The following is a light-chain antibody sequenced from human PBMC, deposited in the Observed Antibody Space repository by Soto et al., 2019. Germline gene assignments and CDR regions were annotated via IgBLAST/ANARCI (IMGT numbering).Light chain of an antibody. CDR1: QDIGND. J-gene: IGKJ1*01. Sequence: IQMTQSPSSLSVSVTDRVTITCRASQDIGNDLGWYQQRPGEAPELLLYAASTLRSGVPSRFSGSGSGTQFALTINNLQPEDSATYFCLQDHTDPWTFGQGT. CDR2: AAS. V-gene: IGKV1-6*02. CDR3: LQDHTDPWT.